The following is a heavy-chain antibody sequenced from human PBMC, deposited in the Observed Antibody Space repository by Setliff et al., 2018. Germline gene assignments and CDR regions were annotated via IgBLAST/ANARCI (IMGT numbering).Heavy chain of an antibody. CDR1: GVSISSYY. CDR3: ARLSWNGLRYYGLDV. Sequence: SETLSLTCNVSGVSISSYYWSWIRQPPGKGLESIGYIQKSGGTNYNPALKSRVTISVDTSTNQFSLKLRSVTAADTAVYYCARLSWNGLRYYGLDVWGQGTTITVSS. D-gene: IGHD3-3*01. J-gene: IGHJ6*02. V-gene: IGHV4-59*01. CDR2: IQKSGGT.